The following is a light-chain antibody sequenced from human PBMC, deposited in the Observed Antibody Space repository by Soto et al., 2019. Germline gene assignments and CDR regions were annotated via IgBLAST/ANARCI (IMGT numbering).Light chain of an antibody. Sequence: QSALTQPASVSGSPGQSIIISCTGTSGDVGAYNYVSWYQQHPGKAPRLMIYDVSNRPSGASNRFSGSKSGNTASLTISGLQAEDEADYYCSSFTNTYSYVFGTGTKLTVL. J-gene: IGLJ1*01. CDR2: DVS. CDR3: SSFTNTYSYV. CDR1: SGDVGAYNY. V-gene: IGLV2-14*01.